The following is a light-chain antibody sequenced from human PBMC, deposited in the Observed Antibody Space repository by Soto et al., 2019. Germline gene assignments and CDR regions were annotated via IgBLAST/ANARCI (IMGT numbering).Light chain of an antibody. CDR2: WAS. V-gene: IGKV4-1*01. Sequence: DIVMTQSPDSLAVSLGERATINCKSSQSVLYSSNNKNYLAWYQQKPGQPPKLLIYWASNRDSGVPDRFSGRGSGTDFTLRISSLQAEDVDVYYCQPYYSTPLTFGGGTKVEIK. J-gene: IGKJ4*01. CDR3: QPYYSTPLT. CDR1: QSVLYSSNNKNY.